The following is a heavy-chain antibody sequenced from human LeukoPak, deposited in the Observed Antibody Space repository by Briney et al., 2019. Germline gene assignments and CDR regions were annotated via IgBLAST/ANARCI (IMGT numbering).Heavy chain of an antibody. D-gene: IGHD6-19*01. CDR1: GSPVSTNY. J-gene: IGHJ4*02. V-gene: IGHV3-66*02. CDR2: IYSGGST. CDR3: ARGWLEFDY. Sequence: AGGSLRLSCAASGSPVSTNYMSWVRKPRGRGLEWVSVIYSGGSTYSADSVKGRFTISRDNSRNTLYLQMNSLRAEDTAVYYCARGWLEFDYWGQGALVTVSS.